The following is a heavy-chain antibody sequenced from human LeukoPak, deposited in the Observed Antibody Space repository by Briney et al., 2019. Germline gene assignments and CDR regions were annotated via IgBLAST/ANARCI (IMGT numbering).Heavy chain of an antibody. J-gene: IGHJ3*02. V-gene: IGHV1-69*01. Sequence: GSSVKVSCKASGGTFSSYAISWVRQAPGQGLEWMGGIIPIFGTANYAQKFQGRVTITADESTSTAYMELSSLRSEDTAVYYCARGPFGGGGYSDYGDAFDIWGQGTMVTVSS. D-gene: IGHD4-11*01. CDR1: GGTFSSYA. CDR2: IIPIFGTA. CDR3: ARGPFGGGGYSDYGDAFDI.